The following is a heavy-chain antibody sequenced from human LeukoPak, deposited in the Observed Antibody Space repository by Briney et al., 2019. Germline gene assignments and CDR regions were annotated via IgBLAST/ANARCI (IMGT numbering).Heavy chain of an antibody. CDR2: ISSSSSYI. CDR1: GLTFSSYS. D-gene: IGHD5-12*01. V-gene: IGHV3-21*01. CDR3: ARDTSGYGPDYYYMDV. Sequence: GGSLRLSCAASGLTFSSYSMNWVRQAPGKGLEWVSSISSSSSYIYYADSVKGRFTISRDNAKNSLYLQMDSLRAEDTAVYYCARDTSGYGPDYYYMDVWGKGTTVTVSS. J-gene: IGHJ6*03.